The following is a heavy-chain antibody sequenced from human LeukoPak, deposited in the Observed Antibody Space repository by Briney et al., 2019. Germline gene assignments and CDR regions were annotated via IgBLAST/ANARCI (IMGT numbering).Heavy chain of an antibody. J-gene: IGHJ4*02. CDR2: IYSGGNT. CDR3: ARSWDARLNFDY. V-gene: IGHV3-66*02. D-gene: IGHD1-26*01. Sequence: GGSLRLPCAASGFTINNNYMNWVRQAPGKGLEWVSVIYSGGNTYYADSVKGRFTISRDNSKNTLYLQMNSLRAEDTAIYYCARSWDARLNFDYWGQGTLVTVSS. CDR1: GFTINNNY.